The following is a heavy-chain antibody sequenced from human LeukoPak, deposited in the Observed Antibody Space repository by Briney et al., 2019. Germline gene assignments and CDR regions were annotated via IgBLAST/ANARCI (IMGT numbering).Heavy chain of an antibody. D-gene: IGHD3-22*01. CDR1: GYSFTSYW. V-gene: IGHV5-51*01. J-gene: IGHJ4*02. CDR3: ARRYYYDSSGYSYYFDY. CDR2: IYPCDSDT. Sequence: GESLKISCKGSGYSFTSYWIGWVRQMPGKGLEWMGIIYPCDSDTRYSPSFQGQVTISADKSISTAYLQWSSLKASDTAMYYCARRYYYDSSGYSYYFDYWGQGTLVTVSS.